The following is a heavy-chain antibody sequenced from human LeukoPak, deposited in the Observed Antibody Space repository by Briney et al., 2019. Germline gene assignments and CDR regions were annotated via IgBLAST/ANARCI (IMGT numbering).Heavy chain of an antibody. D-gene: IGHD2-2*01. Sequence: GGSLRLSCAASGFTFSNYGMHWVRQAPGKGLEWVAFVRADGGIKYYADSVKGRFTISRDNSRTTLHLQMNSLRAEDTAVYHCAKDLPAAYFDYWGQGTLVTVSS. V-gene: IGHV3-30*02. CDR2: VRADGGIK. CDR3: AKDLPAAYFDY. CDR1: GFTFSNYG. J-gene: IGHJ4*02.